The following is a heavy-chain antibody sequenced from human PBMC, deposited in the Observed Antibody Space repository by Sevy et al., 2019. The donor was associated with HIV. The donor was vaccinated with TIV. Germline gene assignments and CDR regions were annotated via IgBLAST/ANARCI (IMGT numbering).Heavy chain of an antibody. CDR3: ARNHYYGSGSYYDAFDI. CDR1: GFTFSSYS. V-gene: IGHV3-48*02. J-gene: IGHJ3*02. Sequence: GGSLRLSCAASGFTFSSYSMNWVRQAPGKGLEWVSYISSSSSTIYYADPVKGRFTISRDNAKNSLYLQMNSLRDEDTAVYYCARNHYYGSGSYYDAFDIWGQGTMVTVSS. CDR2: ISSSSSTI. D-gene: IGHD3-10*01.